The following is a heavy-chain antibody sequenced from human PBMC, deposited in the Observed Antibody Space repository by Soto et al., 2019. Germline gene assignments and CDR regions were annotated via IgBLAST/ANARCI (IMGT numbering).Heavy chain of an antibody. V-gene: IGHV3-72*01. CDR1: GFTFSDHH. J-gene: IGHJ4*02. CDR2: ARNKANSYTT. D-gene: IGHD5-18*01. Sequence: GSLRLSCAASGFTFSDHHMDWVRQAPGKGLEWVGRARNKANSYTTAYAASVKGRFTISRDNAKNSLYLQMNSLRAEDTAVYYCARGVQLWLRGNFDYWGQGTLVTVSS. CDR3: ARGVQLWLRGNFDY.